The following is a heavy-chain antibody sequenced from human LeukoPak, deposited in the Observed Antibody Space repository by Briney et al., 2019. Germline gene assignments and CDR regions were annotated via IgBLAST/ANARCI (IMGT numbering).Heavy chain of an antibody. Sequence: GGSLRLSCTASGFNFGIYGMHWVRQAPGKGLEWVAVMWDDGTNEYYVESVKGRLTISRDNGKRTLYLQMNSLRVEDTAVYYCARDSRIWQQLVLSGYFQHWGQGTLVTVSS. CDR1: GFNFGIYG. CDR3: ARDSRIWQQLVLSGYFQH. CDR2: MWDDGTNE. J-gene: IGHJ1*01. D-gene: IGHD6-13*01. V-gene: IGHV3-33*01.